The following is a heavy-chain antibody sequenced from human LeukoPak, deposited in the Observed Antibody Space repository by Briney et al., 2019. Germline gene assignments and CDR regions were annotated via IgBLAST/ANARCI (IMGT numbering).Heavy chain of an antibody. V-gene: IGHV1-8*02. D-gene: IGHD6-13*01. J-gene: IGHJ5*02. Sequence: ASVKVSCKASGGTFSSYDINWVRQATGQGLEWMGWMNPNSGNTGYAQKFQGRVTMTRNTSISTAYMELSSLRSEDTAVYYCARGEKIAAAEWFDPWGQGTLVTVSS. CDR2: MNPNSGNT. CDR3: ARGEKIAAAEWFDP. CDR1: GGTFSSYD.